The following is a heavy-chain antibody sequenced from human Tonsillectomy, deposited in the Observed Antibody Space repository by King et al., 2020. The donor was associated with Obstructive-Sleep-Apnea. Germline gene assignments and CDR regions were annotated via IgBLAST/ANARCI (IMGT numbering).Heavy chain of an antibody. J-gene: IGHJ3*01. Sequence: TLKESGPTLVKPTQTLTLTCTFSGFSLSATAVGVGWIRQPPGKALEWLSLIYWNDDKFYNPSLRSRLTITKDTSKKQVVLTMTNMDPADTATYYCAPGYDAFDVWGHGTVVTVSS. D-gene: IGHD5-18*01. CDR3: APGYDAFDV. CDR1: GFSLSATAVG. CDR2: IYWNDDK. V-gene: IGHV2-5*01.